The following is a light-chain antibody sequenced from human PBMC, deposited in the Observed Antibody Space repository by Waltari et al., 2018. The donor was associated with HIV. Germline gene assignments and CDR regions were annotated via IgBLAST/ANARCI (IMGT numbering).Light chain of an antibody. Sequence: EIVLTQSPGTLSLSPGERANLFCRASESVTSSYLAWYQQKPGQAPRLLIYGASSRATGIPDRFSGSGSGTDFTLTISRLEPEDFAVYYCQQSGTSRRTFGQGTKVEIK. J-gene: IGKJ1*01. CDR2: GAS. CDR1: ESVTSSY. V-gene: IGKV3-20*01. CDR3: QQSGTSRRT.